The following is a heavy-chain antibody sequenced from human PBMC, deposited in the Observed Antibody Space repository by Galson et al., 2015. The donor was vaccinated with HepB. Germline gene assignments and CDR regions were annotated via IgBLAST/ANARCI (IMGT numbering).Heavy chain of an antibody. D-gene: IGHD3-10*01. CDR1: GFTFSSYA. V-gene: IGHV3-23*01. CDR2: ISGSGGST. J-gene: IGHJ5*02. CDR3: AKDRGAFEPRGENWFDP. Sequence: SLRLSCAASGFTFSSYAMSWVRQAPGKGLEWVSAISGSGGSTYYADSVKGRFTISRDNSKNTLYLQMNSLRAEDTAVYYCAKDRGAFEPRGENWFDPWGQGTLVTVSS.